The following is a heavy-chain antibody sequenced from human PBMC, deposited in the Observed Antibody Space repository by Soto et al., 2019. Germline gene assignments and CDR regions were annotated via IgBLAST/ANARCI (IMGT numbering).Heavy chain of an antibody. D-gene: IGHD1-1*01. V-gene: IGHV3-53*01. CDR3: ATWHEREHAYDV. CDR1: GLTISGKKY. J-gene: IGHJ3*01. Sequence: GSLRLSCAAFGLTISGKKYVAWVRQAPGKGLEWVSALYDVDGSFYADSVKGRFTTSSDSSKTTVYLQMNDLRPDDTAVYYCATWHEREHAYDVWGQGTTVTVSS. CDR2: LYDVDGS.